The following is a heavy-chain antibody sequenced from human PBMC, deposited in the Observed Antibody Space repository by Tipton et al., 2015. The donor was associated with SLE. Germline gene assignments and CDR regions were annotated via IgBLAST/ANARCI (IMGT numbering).Heavy chain of an antibody. CDR3: ARDPAPYSSPSEYFDL. CDR2: IYYSGGT. Sequence: LRLSCTVSGGSISSYYWSWIRQPPGKGLEWIGYIYYSGGTNYNPSLKSRVTISVDTSKNQFSLKLSSVTAADTAVYYCARDPAPYSSPSEYFDLWGRGTLVTVSS. D-gene: IGHD6-6*01. J-gene: IGHJ2*01. CDR1: GGSISSYY. V-gene: IGHV4-59*01.